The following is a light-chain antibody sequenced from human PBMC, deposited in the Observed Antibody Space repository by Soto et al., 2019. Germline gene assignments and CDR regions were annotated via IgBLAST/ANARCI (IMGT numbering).Light chain of an antibody. CDR3: QQRSNWPPTIT. V-gene: IGKV3-11*01. J-gene: IGKJ5*01. Sequence: EIVLTQSPATLSLSPGERATLSCRASQSVSNFLAWYQQKPGQAPRLLIYDASNRATGIPARFSGSGSGTDFTLTISSLEPADFAVYYCQQRSNWPPTITFGQGTRLEIK. CDR1: QSVSNF. CDR2: DAS.